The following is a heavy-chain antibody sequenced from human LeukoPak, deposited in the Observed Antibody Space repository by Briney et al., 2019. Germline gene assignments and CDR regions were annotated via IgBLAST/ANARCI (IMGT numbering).Heavy chain of an antibody. V-gene: IGHV3-66*03. Sequence: GGSLRLSCAASGFSVSSNYMSWVRQAPGKGLTWVSVIYSSGSTYYADSVKGRFAISRDNSKNTLYLQINSLRPEDTAVYYCARDGPEYSSTSGYHYGMDVWGQGTTVTVSS. J-gene: IGHJ6*02. D-gene: IGHD6-6*01. CDR2: IYSSGST. CDR1: GFSVSSNY. CDR3: ARDGPEYSSTSGYHYGMDV.